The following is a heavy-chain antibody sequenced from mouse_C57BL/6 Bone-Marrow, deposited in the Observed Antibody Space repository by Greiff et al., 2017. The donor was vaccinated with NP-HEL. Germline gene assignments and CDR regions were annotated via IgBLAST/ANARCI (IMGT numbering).Heavy chain of an antibody. CDR1: GYSFTGYF. CDR3: ARDITTVVATGYFDV. CDR2: INPYNGGT. J-gene: IGHJ1*03. D-gene: IGHD1-1*01. V-gene: IGHV1-20*01. Sequence: EVQLQQSGPELVKPGDSVKISCKASGYSFTGYFMNWVMQSHGKSLEWIGRINPYNGGTFYNQKFKGKATLTVDKSSSTAYMELRSLTSEDSAVYYCARDITTVVATGYFDVWGTGTTVTVSS.